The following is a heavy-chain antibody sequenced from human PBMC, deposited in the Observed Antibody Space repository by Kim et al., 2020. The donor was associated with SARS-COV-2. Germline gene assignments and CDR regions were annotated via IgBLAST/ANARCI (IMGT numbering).Heavy chain of an antibody. CDR1: GFTFSSYN. J-gene: IGHJ4*02. V-gene: IGHV3-21*01. CDR3: ARSGYDY. CDR2: ISSSSNYI. D-gene: IGHD5-12*01. Sequence: GGSLRLSCAASGFTFSSYNMNWVRQAPGKGLEWVASISSSSNYIHYADSVKGRFTISRDNANNSLYLQMKSLRVEDTAVYYCARSGYDYWGQGTLVTVSS.